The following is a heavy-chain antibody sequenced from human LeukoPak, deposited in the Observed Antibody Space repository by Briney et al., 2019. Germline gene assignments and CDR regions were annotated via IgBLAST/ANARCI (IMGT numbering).Heavy chain of an antibody. CDR2: INHSGST. Sequence: KPSETLSLTCAVYGGSFSGYYWSWIRQPPGKGLEWIGEINHSGSTNYNPSLKSRVTISVDTSKNQFSLKLSSVTAADTAVYYCASSPGWRIETDALDIWGQGTMVTVSS. V-gene: IGHV4-34*01. J-gene: IGHJ3*02. D-gene: IGHD2-15*01. CDR1: GGSFSGYY. CDR3: ASSPGWRIETDALDI.